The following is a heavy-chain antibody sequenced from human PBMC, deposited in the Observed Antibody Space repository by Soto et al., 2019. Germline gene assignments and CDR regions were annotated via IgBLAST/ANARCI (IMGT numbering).Heavy chain of an antibody. J-gene: IGHJ5*02. V-gene: IGHV1-18*01. Sequence: QVHLVQSGVEVKTPGASVKVSCQASGYTFFTYDISWVRQAPGQGLEWMGWISTYSGDTKYAQKFQGRVTMTTDTSTTTAYLELRSLRSDDAAVYYCARHHGPTTGENWFDPWGQGTLVTGSS. D-gene: IGHD5-12*01. CDR2: ISTYSGDT. CDR1: GYTFFTYD. CDR3: ARHHGPTTGENWFDP.